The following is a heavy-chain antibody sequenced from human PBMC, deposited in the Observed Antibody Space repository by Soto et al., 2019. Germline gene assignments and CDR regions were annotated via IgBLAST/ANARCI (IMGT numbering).Heavy chain of an antibody. CDR2: IMPLYAKP. Sequence: QVQLVQSGADVNKPGSSVKVSCKASGGTFNTYTISWVRQVPGQGLEWMGGIMPLYAKPTYAQTFQGRLMIAADEQTNTVYMELSSLRSEDTALYYCASLNNWSSGDGRIDVWGRGTAVSVSS. D-gene: IGHD1-20*01. CDR3: ASLNNWSSGDGRIDV. J-gene: IGHJ6*02. V-gene: IGHV1-69*01. CDR1: GGTFNTYT.